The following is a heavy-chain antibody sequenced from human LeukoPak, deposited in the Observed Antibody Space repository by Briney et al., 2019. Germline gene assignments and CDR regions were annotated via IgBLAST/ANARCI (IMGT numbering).Heavy chain of an antibody. CDR3: ARSLPGGRFDF. J-gene: IGHJ4*02. Sequence: SSETLSLTCTASGGSITSYYWSWIRQPPGKGLEWIGYIYYSGNTNYNPSLKSRFTISVDTSKNQFSLQLSSVTAADTAVYYCARSLPGGRFDFWGQGTLVTVSS. CDR1: GGSITSYY. V-gene: IGHV4-59*01. D-gene: IGHD2-15*01. CDR2: IYYSGNT.